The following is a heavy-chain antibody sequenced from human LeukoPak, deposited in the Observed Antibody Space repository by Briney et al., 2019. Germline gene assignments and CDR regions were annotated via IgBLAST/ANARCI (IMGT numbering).Heavy chain of an antibody. CDR1: GFTVSSNY. D-gene: IGHD3-10*01. V-gene: IGHV3-53*01. Sequence: GRSLRLSCAASGFTVSSNYMSWVRQAPGKGLEWVSVVYSGGSTYYADSVKGRFTISRDNSKNTLYLQMNSLRAEDTAVYYCARGKYYYGSGTHYFDYWGQGTLVTVSS. CDR3: ARGKYYYGSGTHYFDY. CDR2: VYSGGST. J-gene: IGHJ4*02.